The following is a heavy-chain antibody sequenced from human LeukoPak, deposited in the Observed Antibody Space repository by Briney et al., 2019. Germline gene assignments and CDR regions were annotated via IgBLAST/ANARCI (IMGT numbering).Heavy chain of an antibody. CDR1: GYSFTSYW. D-gene: IGHD3-10*01. CDR2: IDPSDSYT. Sequence: AGESLKISCKGSGYSFTSYWIGWVRQMPGKGLEWMGRIDPSDSYTNYSPSFQGHVTISADKSISTAYLQWSSLKASDTAMYYCARHPLASGSYYDPLFDYWGQGTLVTVSS. V-gene: IGHV5-10-1*01. CDR3: ARHPLASGSYYDPLFDY. J-gene: IGHJ4*02.